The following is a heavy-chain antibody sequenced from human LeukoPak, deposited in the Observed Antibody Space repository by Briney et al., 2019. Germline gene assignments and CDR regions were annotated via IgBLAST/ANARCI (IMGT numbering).Heavy chain of an antibody. Sequence: GGSLRLSCAASGFAFSTYAMTWVRQAPGEGLEWVSAITTSIGSTYYADSVKGRFTISRDNSKNTLYLQMNSLRAEDTAVYYCAKSAKSSVLDFDYWGQGTPVTVSS. D-gene: IGHD4/OR15-4a*01. CDR3: AKSAKSSVLDFDY. V-gene: IGHV3-23*01. CDR1: GFAFSTYA. J-gene: IGHJ4*02. CDR2: ITTSIGST.